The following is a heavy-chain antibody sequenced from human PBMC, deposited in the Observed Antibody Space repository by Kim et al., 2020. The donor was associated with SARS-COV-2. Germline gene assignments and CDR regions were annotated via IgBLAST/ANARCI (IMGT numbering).Heavy chain of an antibody. CDR2: IIPIFGTA. CDR3: ARARISGSYFYYYYGMDV. Sequence: SVKVSCKASGGTFSSYAISWVRQAPGQGLEWMGGIIPIFGTANYAQKFQGRVTITADESTSTAYMELSSLRSEDTAVYYCARARISGSYFYYYYGMDVWGQGTTVTVSS. D-gene: IGHD1-26*01. V-gene: IGHV1-69*13. CDR1: GGTFSSYA. J-gene: IGHJ6*02.